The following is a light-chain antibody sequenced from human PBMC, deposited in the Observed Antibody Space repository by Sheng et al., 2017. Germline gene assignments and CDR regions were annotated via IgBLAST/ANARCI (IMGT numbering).Light chain of an antibody. V-gene: IGKV1-5*03. CDR1: QDISNF. J-gene: IGKJ2*01. Sequence: DIQMTQSPSSLSASVGDRVTITCQASQDISNFLNWYQLKPGKAPKLLIYKASSLESGVPSRFSGSGSGTEFTLTISSLQPDDFATYYCQQYNSSPYTFGQGTKLEIK. CDR3: QQYNSSPYT. CDR2: KAS.